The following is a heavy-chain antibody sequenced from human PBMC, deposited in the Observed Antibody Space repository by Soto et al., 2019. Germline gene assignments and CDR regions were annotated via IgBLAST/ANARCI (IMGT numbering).Heavy chain of an antibody. Sequence: PGGSLRLSCAASGFTVSSNYMSWVRQAPGKGLEWVSVIYSGGSTYYADSVKGRFTISRHNSKNTLYLQMNSLRAEDTAVYYCASAVVGVVRYYYYYYMDGRGKGTKVTVSS. CDR2: IYSGGST. CDR3: ASAVVGVVRYYYYYYMDG. CDR1: GFTVSSNY. D-gene: IGHD3-3*01. V-gene: IGHV3-53*04. J-gene: IGHJ6*03.